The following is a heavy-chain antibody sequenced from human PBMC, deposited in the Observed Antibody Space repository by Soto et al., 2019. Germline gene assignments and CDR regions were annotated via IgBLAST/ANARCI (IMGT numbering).Heavy chain of an antibody. CDR2: INAGNGNT. Sequence: QVQLVQSGAEVKKPGASVKVSCKASGYTFTSYAMHWVRQATGQRLEWMGWINAGNGNTKYSQKFQGRVTITRDTSASTAYMELSSLRSEDTAVYYCARWSSSSGIDYWGQGTLVTVSS. D-gene: IGHD6-6*01. V-gene: IGHV1-3*01. CDR3: ARWSSSSGIDY. CDR1: GYTFTSYA. J-gene: IGHJ4*02.